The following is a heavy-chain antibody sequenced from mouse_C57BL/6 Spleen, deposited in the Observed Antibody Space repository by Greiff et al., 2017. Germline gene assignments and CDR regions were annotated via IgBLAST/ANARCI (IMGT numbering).Heavy chain of an antibody. Sequence: EVKLVESGGDLVKPGGSLKLSCAASGFTFSSYGMSWVRQTPDKRLEWVATISSGGSYTYYPDSVKGRFTISRDNAKNTLYLHMSSLKSEDTAMYYCARRDFDYWGQGTTLTVSS. CDR1: GFTFSSYG. V-gene: IGHV5-6*02. CDR3: ARRDFDY. J-gene: IGHJ2*01. CDR2: ISSGGSYT.